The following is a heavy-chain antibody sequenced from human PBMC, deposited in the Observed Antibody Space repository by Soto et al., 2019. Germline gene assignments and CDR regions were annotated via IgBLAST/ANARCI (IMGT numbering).Heavy chain of an antibody. D-gene: IGHD5-12*01. CDR1: GFTFSSYS. CDR2: ISSSSSYI. J-gene: IGHJ4*02. CDR3: ARDHPNIVAGYHFDY. Sequence: GGSLRLSCAASGFTFSSYSMNWVRQAPGKGLEWVSSISSSSSYIYYADSVKGRFTISRDNAKNSLYLQMNSLRAEDTAVYYCARDHPNIVAGYHFDYWGQGTLVTVSS. V-gene: IGHV3-21*01.